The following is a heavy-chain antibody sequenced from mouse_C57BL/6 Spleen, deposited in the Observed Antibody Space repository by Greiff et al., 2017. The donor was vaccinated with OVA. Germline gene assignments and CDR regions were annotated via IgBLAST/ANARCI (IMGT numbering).Heavy chain of an antibody. CDR2: INPSNGGT. CDR1: GYTFTSYW. Sequence: QVQLQQPGTELVKPGASVKLSCKASGYTFTSYWMHWVKQRPGQGLEWIGNINPSNGGTNYNEKFKSKATLTVDKSSSTAYMQLSSLTSEDSAVYYGARSGYCYTWFAYWGQGTLVTVSA. CDR3: ARSGYCYTWFAY. D-gene: IGHD2-12*01. V-gene: IGHV1-53*01. J-gene: IGHJ3*01.